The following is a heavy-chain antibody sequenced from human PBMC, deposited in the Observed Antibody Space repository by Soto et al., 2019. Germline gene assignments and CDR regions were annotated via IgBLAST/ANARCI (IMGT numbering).Heavy chain of an antibody. Sequence: QVQLVQSGAEVKKPGSSVKVSCKASGGTFSSYTISWVRQAPGQGLEWMGRIIPILGIANYAQKFQGRVTSTADKSTRTAYMELSSRSTEDTAVYYCARGNIPADGDDTPWYFDLWGRGTLVTVSS. CDR1: GGTFSSYT. CDR2: IIPILGIA. J-gene: IGHJ2*01. V-gene: IGHV1-69*02. D-gene: IGHD4-17*01. CDR3: ARGNIPADGDDTPWYFDL.